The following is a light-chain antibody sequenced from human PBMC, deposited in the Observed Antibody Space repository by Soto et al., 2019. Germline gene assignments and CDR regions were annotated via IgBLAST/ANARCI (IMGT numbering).Light chain of an antibody. V-gene: IGKV3-20*01. CDR1: QSVSSSY. J-gene: IGKJ5*01. Sequence: EIVLTQSPGTLSLSPGERATLSCRASQSVSSSYLAWYQQKPGQAPRLLIYGASSRATGIPDRFSGSGSGTAFTLTISRLEPEDFAGYYCQQYGSSLSITFGQGTRLEIK. CDR3: QQYGSSLSIT. CDR2: GAS.